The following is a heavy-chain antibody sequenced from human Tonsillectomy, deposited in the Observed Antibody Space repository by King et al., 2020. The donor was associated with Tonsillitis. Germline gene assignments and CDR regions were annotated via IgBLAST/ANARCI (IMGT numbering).Heavy chain of an antibody. CDR1: GFSLNIAGVT. J-gene: IGHJ4*02. Sequence: VTLKESGPTLVKPTQTLTLTCTFSGFSLNIAGVTVGWIRQPPGKALEWLALIYCDDAKLYSPSLKSRLTITKDTSINQVVLTMTNMDPVDTGTYYCAHGWERPMAYSYWGQGTLVTVSS. CDR2: IYCDDAK. D-gene: IGHD1-26*01. CDR3: AHGWERPMAYSY. V-gene: IGHV2-5*02.